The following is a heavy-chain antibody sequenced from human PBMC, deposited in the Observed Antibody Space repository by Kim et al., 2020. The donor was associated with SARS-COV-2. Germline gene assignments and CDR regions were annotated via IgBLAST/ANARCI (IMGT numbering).Heavy chain of an antibody. D-gene: IGHD4-4*01. J-gene: IGHJ6*02. CDR3: ARDSWGYSNRQYYGMDV. V-gene: IGHV4-31*03. Sequence: SETLSLTCTVSGGSISSGGYYWSWIRQHPGKGLEWIGYIYYSVSTYYNPSLKSRVTISVDTSKNQFSLKLSSVTAADTAVYYCARDSWGYSNRQYYGMDVWGQGTTVTVSS. CDR1: GGSISSGGYY. CDR2: IYYSVST.